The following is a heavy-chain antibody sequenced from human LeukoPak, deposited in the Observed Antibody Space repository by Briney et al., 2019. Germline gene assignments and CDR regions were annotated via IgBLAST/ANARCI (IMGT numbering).Heavy chain of an antibody. Sequence: SETLSLTCAVYGGSFSGYYWSWIRQPPGKGLEWIGEINHSGSTNYNPSLKSRVTISVDTSKNQFSLKLSSVTAADTAVYYCASKEQLVLGFGYWGQGTLVTVSS. V-gene: IGHV4-34*01. J-gene: IGHJ4*02. CDR2: INHSGST. CDR3: ASKEQLVLGFGY. D-gene: IGHD6-13*01. CDR1: GGSFSGYY.